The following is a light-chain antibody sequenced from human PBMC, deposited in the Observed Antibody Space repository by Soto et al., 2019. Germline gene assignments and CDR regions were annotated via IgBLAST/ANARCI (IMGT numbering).Light chain of an antibody. CDR1: QSVSSSY. J-gene: IGKJ5*01. Sequence: EIVLTQSPATLSLSPGERATLSCRASQSVSSSYLAWYQQKPGQAPRLLIYGASSRATGIPDRFSGSGSGTDFTLTISRLEPEDFAVYYCQQYGSSPLTFGGGARLEIK. V-gene: IGKV3-20*01. CDR3: QQYGSSPLT. CDR2: GAS.